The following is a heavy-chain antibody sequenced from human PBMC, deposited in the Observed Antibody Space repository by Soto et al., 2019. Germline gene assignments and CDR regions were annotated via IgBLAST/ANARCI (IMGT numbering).Heavy chain of an antibody. CDR3: ARRFSGTGRYFDY. V-gene: IGHV4-34*02. CDR1: GASFSGYY. J-gene: IGHJ4*02. Sequence: QVQLQQWGAGLLKPSETLSLSCAVYGASFSGYYWNWIRQPPGKGLEWIGEINQSGSTNYSPSLKTRVTVSVDTSKKQISLRLNSVTAADTADYYCARRFSGTGRYFDYWGQGTLVTVSS. D-gene: IGHD1-1*01. CDR2: INQSGST.